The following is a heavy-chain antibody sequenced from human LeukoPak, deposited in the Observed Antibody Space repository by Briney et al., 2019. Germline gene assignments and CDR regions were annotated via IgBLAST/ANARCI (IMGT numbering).Heavy chain of an antibody. Sequence: SVKVSCKASGGTFSSYAISWVRQAPGQGLEWMGRIIPIFGTANYAQKFQGRVTITTDESTSTAYMELSSLRSEDTAVYYCARDAAGGGWSYYYYYMDVWGKGTTVTVSS. CDR1: GGTFSSYA. J-gene: IGHJ6*03. D-gene: IGHD6-19*01. CDR2: IIPIFGTA. CDR3: ARDAAGGGWSYYYYYMDV. V-gene: IGHV1-69*05.